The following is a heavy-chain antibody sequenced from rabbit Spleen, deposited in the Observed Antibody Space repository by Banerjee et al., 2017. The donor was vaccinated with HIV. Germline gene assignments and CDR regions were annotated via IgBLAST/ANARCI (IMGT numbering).Heavy chain of an antibody. CDR2: IGTGSGST. J-gene: IGHJ4*01. CDR3: ARVSETSGWGEDL. CDR1: GIDFSSWYY. Sequence: QEQLVESGGGLVKPGGTLTLTCKVSGIDFSSWYYMCWVRQAPGKGLEWIGCIGTGSGSTYYASWAKGRFTISKTSSTTVTLQMTSLTVADTATYFCARVSETSGWGEDLWGPGTLVTVS. D-gene: IGHD4-1*01. V-gene: IGHV1S45*01.